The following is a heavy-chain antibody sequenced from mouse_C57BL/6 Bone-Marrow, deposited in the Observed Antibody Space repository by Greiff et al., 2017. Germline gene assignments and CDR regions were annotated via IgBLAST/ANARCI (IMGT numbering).Heavy chain of an antibody. Sequence: VQLKESGAELARPGASVKLSCKASGYTFTSYGISWVKQRTGQGLEWIGEIYPRSGNTYYNEKFKGKATLTADKSSSTAYMELRSLTSEDSAVXFCARSPIYDGYYGRAYWGQGTLVTVSA. J-gene: IGHJ3*01. D-gene: IGHD2-3*01. CDR2: IYPRSGNT. CDR3: ARSPIYDGYYGRAY. V-gene: IGHV1-81*01. CDR1: GYTFTSYG.